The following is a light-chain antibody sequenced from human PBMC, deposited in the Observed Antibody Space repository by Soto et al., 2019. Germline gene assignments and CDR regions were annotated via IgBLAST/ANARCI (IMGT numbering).Light chain of an antibody. V-gene: IGKV1-5*03. CDR2: KAS. CDR1: QRISSW. CDR3: QQYNSYSPYT. Sequence: DIQMTQSLSTLSASEGDRVTIPCRASQRISSWLAWYQQKPGKAPKLLIYKASSLESGVPSRFSGSGSGTEFTLTISSLQPDDFATYYCQQYNSYSPYTFGQGTKLEIK. J-gene: IGKJ2*01.